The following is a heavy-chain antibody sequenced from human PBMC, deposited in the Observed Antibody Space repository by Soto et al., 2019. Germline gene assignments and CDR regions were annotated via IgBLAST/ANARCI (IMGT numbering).Heavy chain of an antibody. D-gene: IGHD6-13*01. CDR1: GFTFRSYS. CDR3: ARDLGKLQLSRGMEV. V-gene: IGHV3-21*01. Sequence: PGGSLRLSCAASGFTFRSYSMNSVRQAPGKGLELVSSISTSSNYIYYTDSVKGRFTISRDNAKNSLYSQTKSLTAQDTSAYHCARDLGKLQLSRGMEVWVRGTTVTVSS. J-gene: IGHJ6*02. CDR2: ISTSSNYI.